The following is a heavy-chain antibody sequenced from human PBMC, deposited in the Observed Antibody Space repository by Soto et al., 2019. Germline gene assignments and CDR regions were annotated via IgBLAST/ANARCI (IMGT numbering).Heavy chain of an antibody. CDR2: ISSRSAI. J-gene: IGHJ6*02. CDR3: AREYTAWPLAYGLDV. D-gene: IGHD2-2*02. Sequence: SLRLSCVGSGFSFSTYSLNWVRQAPGKGLEWVSSISSRSAIYYADSVKGRFTIYRDNSKNSVSLQMNSLRAEDTAVYYCAREYTAWPLAYGLDVWGQGTTVTVSS. CDR1: GFSFSTYS. V-gene: IGHV3-21*01.